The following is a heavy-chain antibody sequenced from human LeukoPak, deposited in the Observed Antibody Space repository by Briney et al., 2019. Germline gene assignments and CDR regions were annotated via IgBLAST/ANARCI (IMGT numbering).Heavy chain of an antibody. CDR3: AAWWLRSSFDY. V-gene: IGHV3-21*01. CDR2: ISSSSSYI. Sequence: NPGGSLRLSCVASGFTFSSHGMNWVRQAPGKGLEWVSSISSSSSYIYYADSVKGRFTISRDNAKNSLYLQMNSLRAEDTAVYYCAAWWLRSSFDYWGQGTLVTVSS. CDR1: GFTFSSHG. J-gene: IGHJ4*02. D-gene: IGHD5-12*01.